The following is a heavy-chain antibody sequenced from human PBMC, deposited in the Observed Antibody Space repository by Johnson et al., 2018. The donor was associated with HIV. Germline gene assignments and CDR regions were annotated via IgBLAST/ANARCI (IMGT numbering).Heavy chain of an antibody. V-gene: IGHV3-30*04. CDR3: ARRTVVTPGAFDI. Sequence: QMQLVESGGGVVQPGRSLRLSCAASGFTFSSYAMHWVRQAPGQGLEWVAVISYDASNKYYADSMKGRFTISRDNSKDTLYLQMNSLRAEDTAVYYCARRTVVTPGAFDIWGQGTMVTVSS. CDR2: ISYDASNK. D-gene: IGHD4-23*01. J-gene: IGHJ3*02. CDR1: GFTFSSYA.